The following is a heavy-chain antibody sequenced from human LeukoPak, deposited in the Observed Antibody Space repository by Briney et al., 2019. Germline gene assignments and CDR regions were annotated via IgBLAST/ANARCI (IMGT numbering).Heavy chain of an antibody. D-gene: IGHD5-18*01. CDR1: GYSISSGYY. J-gene: IGHJ4*02. CDR3: ARERHSYANFIFDY. CDR2: IYHSGST. Sequence: SETLSLTCAVSGYSISSGYYWGWIRQPPGKGLEWIGSIYHSGSTYYNLSLKSRVTISVDTSKNQFSLKLSSVTAADTAVYYCARERHSYANFIFDYWGQGTLVTVSS. V-gene: IGHV4-38-2*02.